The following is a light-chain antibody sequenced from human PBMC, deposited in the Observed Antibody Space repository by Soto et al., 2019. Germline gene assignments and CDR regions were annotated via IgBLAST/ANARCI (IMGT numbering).Light chain of an antibody. CDR1: SSNIGAGFD. CDR2: GNN. CDR3: QSYDSSLSARV. J-gene: IGLJ2*01. Sequence: QPVLTQPPSVSGAPGQRVTISCTGSSSNIGAGFDVNWYQQLPGTAPKLLIYGNNNRPSGVPDRISGSKSGTSASLAITGLQAEDEADYYCQSYDSSLSARVFGGGTKLTVL. V-gene: IGLV1-40*01.